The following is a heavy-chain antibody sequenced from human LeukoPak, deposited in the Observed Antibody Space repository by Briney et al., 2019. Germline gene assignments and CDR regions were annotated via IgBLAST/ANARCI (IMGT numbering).Heavy chain of an antibody. D-gene: IGHD6-6*01. CDR2: ISSSSSYI. J-gene: IGHJ4*02. Sequence: GGSLRLSCAASGFTFSSYGMHWVRQAPGKGLEWVSSISSSSSYIYYADSVKGRFTISRDNAKNSLYLQMNSLRAEDTAVYYCARDGGRELVPYYFDYWGQGTLVTVSS. V-gene: IGHV3-21*01. CDR3: ARDGGRELVPYYFDY. CDR1: GFTFSSYG.